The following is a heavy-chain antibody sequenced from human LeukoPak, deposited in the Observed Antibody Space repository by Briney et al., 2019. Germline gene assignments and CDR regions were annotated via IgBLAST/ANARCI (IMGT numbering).Heavy chain of an antibody. CDR1: GYTFTSYG. CDR3: ASCIGYSSGWYGESGYFYYDRDV. J-gene: IGHJ6*03. V-gene: IGHV1-18*01. Sequence: ASVKVSCEASGYTFTSYGISWVRQAPGQGLEGMGWISAYNGNTNYAQKLQGRVTMTTDTSTSTAYMALRSLRSDDTAVYYCASCIGYSSGWYGESGYFYYDRDVWGKGTTVTVSS. CDR2: ISAYNGNT. D-gene: IGHD6-19*01.